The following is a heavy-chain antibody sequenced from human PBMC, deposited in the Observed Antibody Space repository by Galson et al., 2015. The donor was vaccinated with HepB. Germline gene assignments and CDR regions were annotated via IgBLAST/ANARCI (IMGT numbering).Heavy chain of an antibody. CDR3: AREDSYYYDTSSYYYGDYFDY. J-gene: IGHJ4*02. CDR1: GFTFSSYS. V-gene: IGHV3-21*01. Sequence: SLRLSCAASGFTFSSYSMNWVRQAPGKGLEWVSSISGSSDYIYYADSVKGRFTISRDNAKNSLYLQMNSLRAEDTAVYYCAREDSYYYDTSSYYYGDYFDYWGQGTLVTVSS. D-gene: IGHD3-22*01. CDR2: ISGSSDYI.